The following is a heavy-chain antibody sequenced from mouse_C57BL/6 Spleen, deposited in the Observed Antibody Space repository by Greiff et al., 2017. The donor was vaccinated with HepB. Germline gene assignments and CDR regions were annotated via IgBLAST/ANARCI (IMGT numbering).Heavy chain of an antibody. V-gene: IGHV14-4*01. CDR3: TTGKVANWYYFDY. CDR1: GFNIKDDY. J-gene: IGHJ2*01. CDR2: IAPENGDT. Sequence: EVQLQQSGAELVRPGASVKLSCTASGFNIKDDYMHWVKQRPEQGLEWIGWIAPENGDTEDASKFQGQATITADTSSNTAYLQLSSLTYEDTAVYYCTTGKVANWYYFDYWGQGTTRTVAS. D-gene: IGHD1-1*02.